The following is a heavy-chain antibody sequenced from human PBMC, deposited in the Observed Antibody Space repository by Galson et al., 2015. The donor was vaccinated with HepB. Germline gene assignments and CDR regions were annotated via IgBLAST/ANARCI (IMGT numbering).Heavy chain of an antibody. J-gene: IGHJ4*02. D-gene: IGHD4-17*01. Sequence: SVKVSCTASGYTFTSYYMHWVRQAPGQGLEWMGIINPSGGSTSYAQTFQGRVTMTRDTSTSTVYMELSSLRSEDTAVYYCAISNATGALDYWGQGTLVTVSS. CDR2: INPSGGST. CDR1: GYTFTSYY. CDR3: AISNATGALDY. V-gene: IGHV1-46*01.